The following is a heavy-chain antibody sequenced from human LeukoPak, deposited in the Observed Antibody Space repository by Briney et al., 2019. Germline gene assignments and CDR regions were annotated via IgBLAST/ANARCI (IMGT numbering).Heavy chain of an antibody. CDR1: GGSISSYY. J-gene: IGHJ2*01. Sequence: PSETLSLTCTVSGGSISSYYWSWIRQPPGKGLEWIGYIYYSGSTNYNPSLKSRVTISVDTSKNQFSLKLNTVTAADTAVYYRARLTPSDSSSWYWYFGLWGRGTLVTVSS. D-gene: IGHD6-13*01. V-gene: IGHV4-59*08. CDR2: IYYSGST. CDR3: ARLTPSDSSSWYWYFGL.